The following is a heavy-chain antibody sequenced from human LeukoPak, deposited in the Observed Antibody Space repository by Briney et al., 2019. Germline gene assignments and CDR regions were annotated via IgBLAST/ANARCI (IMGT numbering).Heavy chain of an antibody. CDR2: INCNSGDA. Sequence: GASVQVSCKASGYSFTEHYIYWVRQAPGQGLEWVGRINCNSGDANSAQKFQGRVTMTRDTSVSTAYMDLSSVTSDDTAVYYCARVEEAYGSGRRENYYYYYMDVWGKGTTVTISS. J-gene: IGHJ6*03. D-gene: IGHD3-10*01. CDR1: GYSFTEHY. V-gene: IGHV1-2*02. CDR3: ARVEEAYGSGRRENYYYYYMDV.